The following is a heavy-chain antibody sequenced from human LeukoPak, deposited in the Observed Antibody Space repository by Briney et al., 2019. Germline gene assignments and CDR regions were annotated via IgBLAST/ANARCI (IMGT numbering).Heavy chain of an antibody. CDR2: MSSDGSNK. D-gene: IGHD2-2*02. Sequence: GGSLRLSCAASGFTFSSYAMHWVRQAPGKGLEWVAGMSSDGSNKYYADSVKGRFTISRDTSKNTLYLQMNSLRAEDTSVYYCARGDDTQYCSSISCYTGFDYWGQGTLVTVSS. CDR1: GFTFSSYA. CDR3: ARGDDTQYCSSISCYTGFDY. V-gene: IGHV3-30-3*01. J-gene: IGHJ4*02.